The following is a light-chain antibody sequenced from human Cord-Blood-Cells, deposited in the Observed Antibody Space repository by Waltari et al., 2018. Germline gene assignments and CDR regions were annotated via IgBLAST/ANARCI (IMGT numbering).Light chain of an antibody. CDR3: QQYNSYSVT. V-gene: IGKV1-5*01. Sequence: DIQMTQSPSTLSASVGDRVTITCLASQIISSWLAWYQQKPGTAPKLLIYDASSLESGVPSRFSGSGSGTEFTLTISSLQPDDFATYYCQQYNSYSVTFGGGTKVEIK. J-gene: IGKJ4*01. CDR2: DAS. CDR1: QIISSW.